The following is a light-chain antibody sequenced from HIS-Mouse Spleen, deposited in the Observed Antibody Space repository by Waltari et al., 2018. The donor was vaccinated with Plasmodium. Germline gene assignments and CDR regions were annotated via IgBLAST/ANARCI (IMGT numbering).Light chain of an antibody. CDR3: QVWDSSSDEV. J-gene: IGLJ3*02. V-gene: IGLV3-21*02. Sequence: SYVLTQPPSVSVAPGQTARITCGGNNIGSKSVHWYQQKPGQAPVLVVYGDSDRPTGIPGRFSGSNSGNTASLTISRVEAGDEADYYCQVWDSSSDEVFGGGTKLTVL. CDR1: NIGSKS. CDR2: GDS.